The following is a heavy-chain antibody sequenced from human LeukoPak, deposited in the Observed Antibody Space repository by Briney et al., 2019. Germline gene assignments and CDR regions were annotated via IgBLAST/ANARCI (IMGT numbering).Heavy chain of an antibody. V-gene: IGHV1-46*01. CDR1: GYTFTNYY. CDR3: ARNPYYYDSEENWFDP. D-gene: IGHD3-22*01. CDR2: INPSGGNT. Sequence: GASVKVSCKASGYTFTNYYMHWVRQAPGQGLEWMGIINPSGGNTNYAQKFQGRVTMTRDTSTSTVYMELSRLRSDDTAIYYCARNPYYYDSEENWFDPWGQGTLVTVSS. J-gene: IGHJ5*02.